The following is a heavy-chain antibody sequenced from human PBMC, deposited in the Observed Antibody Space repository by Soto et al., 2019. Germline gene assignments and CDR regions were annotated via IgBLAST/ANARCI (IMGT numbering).Heavy chain of an antibody. J-gene: IGHJ5*02. CDR3: ARDYGSGVGWFDP. V-gene: IGHV4-31*03. CDR2: IYYSGST. Sequence: SETLSLTCTVSGGSISSGGYYWSWIRQHPGKGLEWIGYIYYSGSTYYNPSLKSRVTISVDTSKNQFSLKLSSVTAADTAVYYCARDYGSGVGWFDPWGQVPLVTVSS. CDR1: GGSISSGGYY. D-gene: IGHD3-10*01.